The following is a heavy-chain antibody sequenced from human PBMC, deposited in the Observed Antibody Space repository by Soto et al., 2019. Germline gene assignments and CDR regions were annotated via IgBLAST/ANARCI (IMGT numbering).Heavy chain of an antibody. J-gene: IGHJ4*02. V-gene: IGHV3-30*18. D-gene: IGHD5-18*01. CDR2: ISYDGSNK. CDR3: AKVRFSDPAMVWFDY. Sequence: GGSLRLSCAASGFTFSSYGMHWVRQAPGKGLEWVAVISYDGSNKYYADSVKGRFTISRDNSKNTLYLQMNSLRAEDTAVYYCAKVRFSDPAMVWFDYWGQGTLVTVSS. CDR1: GFTFSSYG.